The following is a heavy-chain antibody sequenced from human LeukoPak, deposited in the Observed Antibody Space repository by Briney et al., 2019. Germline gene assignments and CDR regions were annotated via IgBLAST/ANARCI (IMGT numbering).Heavy chain of an antibody. Sequence: PGGSLRLSCAASGFTFSSYAMSWVRQAPGKGLEWVSAISSSSAYIYYAESVKGRFTISRDNAKNSVYLQMNSLRAEDTAVYYCARVHDYGLTNWFDPWGQGTLVTVSS. J-gene: IGHJ5*02. CDR1: GFTFSSYA. D-gene: IGHD4-17*01. CDR2: ISSSSAYI. CDR3: ARVHDYGLTNWFDP. V-gene: IGHV3-21*06.